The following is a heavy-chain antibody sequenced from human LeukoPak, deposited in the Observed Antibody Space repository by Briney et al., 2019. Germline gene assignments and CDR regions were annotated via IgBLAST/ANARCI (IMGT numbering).Heavy chain of an antibody. CDR1: GYSISSGYY. CDR2: IYHSGST. V-gene: IGHV4-38-2*02. D-gene: IGHD3-22*01. Sequence: SETLSLTCTVSGYSISSGYYWGWIRQPPGKGLEWIGSIYHSGSTYYNPSLKSRVTISVDTSKNQFSLKLSSVTAADTAVYYCARAEYYYDSSGYLIYYFDYWGQGTLVTVSS. CDR3: ARAEYYYDSSGYLIYYFDY. J-gene: IGHJ4*02.